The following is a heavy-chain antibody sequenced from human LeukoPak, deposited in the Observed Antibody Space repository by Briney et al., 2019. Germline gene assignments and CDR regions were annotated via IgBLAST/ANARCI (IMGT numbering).Heavy chain of an antibody. Sequence: PGGSLRLSCATSEFTFSAYAMHWIRQAPGRGLEWVAFVRYGGNIKYYADSVKGRFTISRDNSKNTLYLQMNSLRPEDTAVYYCTKDLGTEYNIFDYWGPRTLVTVSS. CDR2: VRYGGNIK. CDR3: TKDLGTEYNIFDY. V-gene: IGHV3-30*02. J-gene: IGHJ4*02. CDR1: EFTFSAYA. D-gene: IGHD3-9*01.